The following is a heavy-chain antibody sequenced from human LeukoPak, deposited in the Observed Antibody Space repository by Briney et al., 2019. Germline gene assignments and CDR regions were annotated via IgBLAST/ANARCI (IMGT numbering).Heavy chain of an antibody. CDR3: ARDVYGSAEFDY. J-gene: IGHJ4*02. Sequence: ASVKVSCKASGYTFTAYYIHWVRQAPGQGLDWMGRINPNSGGTNYAQKFQGRVTMTRDTSFSTSYMEVSRLRSDGTAVYYCARDVYGSAEFDYWGQGTLVTVSS. CDR2: INPNSGGT. D-gene: IGHD6-19*01. V-gene: IGHV1-2*06. CDR1: GYTFTAYY.